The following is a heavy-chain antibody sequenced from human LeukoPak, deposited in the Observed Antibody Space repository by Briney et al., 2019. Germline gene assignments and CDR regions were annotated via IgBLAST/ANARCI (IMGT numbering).Heavy chain of an antibody. Sequence: PGGSLRLSCAASGFTFSSYSMNWVRQAPGKGLEWVSSISSSSSYIYYADSVKGRFTISRDNAKNSLYLQMNSLRAEDTAVYYCAREPRQIAAAKINWFDPWGQGTLVTVSS. J-gene: IGHJ5*02. CDR1: GFTFSSYS. V-gene: IGHV3-21*01. CDR2: ISSSSSYI. D-gene: IGHD6-13*01. CDR3: AREPRQIAAAKINWFDP.